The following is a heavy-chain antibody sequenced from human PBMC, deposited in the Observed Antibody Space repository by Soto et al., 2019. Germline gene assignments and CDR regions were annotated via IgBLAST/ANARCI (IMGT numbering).Heavy chain of an antibody. CDR1: GFTFSSYW. D-gene: IGHD3-3*01. CDR3: RTERDDFWSGYSSMDV. J-gene: IGHJ6*03. V-gene: IGHV3-74*01. Sequence: GGSLRLSCAASGFTFSSYWMHWVRQAPGKGLVWVSRINSDGSSTSYADSVKGRFTISRDNAKNTLYLQMNSLRAEDTAVYYCRTERDDFWSGYSSMDVWGKGTTVTVSS. CDR2: INSDGSST.